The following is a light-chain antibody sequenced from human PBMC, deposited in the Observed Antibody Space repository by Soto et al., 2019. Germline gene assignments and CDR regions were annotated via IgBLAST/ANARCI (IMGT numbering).Light chain of an antibody. CDR3: QHYYAWPE. CDR2: DAS. CDR1: QSVSSN. V-gene: IGKV3-15*01. Sequence: EIVMTQSPATLSVSPGERATLSCRASQSVSSNLAWYQQKPGQAPRLLIYDASTRATGIPARFSGSGSGTEFTLTIRSLQSEDFAVYYCQHYYAWPEFGQGTKVDI. J-gene: IGKJ1*01.